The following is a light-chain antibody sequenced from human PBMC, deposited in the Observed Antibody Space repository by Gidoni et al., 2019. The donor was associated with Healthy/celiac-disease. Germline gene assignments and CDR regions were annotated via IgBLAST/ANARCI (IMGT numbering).Light chain of an antibody. J-gene: IGKJ1*01. CDR3: QQSYSTPWT. CDR1: QSISRY. Sequence: DIQMTQYPSSLSASVGERVTITCRASQSISRYLNWYQQKPGKAPKLLIYAASSLPSGVPSRFIGSGSGTDFSLTISSLQPEDFATYYCQQSYSTPWTFGQGTKVEIK. V-gene: IGKV1-39*01. CDR2: AAS.